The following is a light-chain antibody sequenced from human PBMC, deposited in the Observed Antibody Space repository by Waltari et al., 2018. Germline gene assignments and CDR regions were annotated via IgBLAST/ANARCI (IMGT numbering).Light chain of an antibody. CDR1: QSVSTF. CDR2: DVS. V-gene: IGKV3-11*01. Sequence: EIVLTQSPATLSLSPGERATLSCRASQSVSTFLAWYHKKPGQSPRLLIYDVSFRATGIPIRFSGSGSETDFTLTISSLEPEDFAVYYCQQRRNWPTFGGGTKVEVK. CDR3: QQRRNWPT. J-gene: IGKJ4*01.